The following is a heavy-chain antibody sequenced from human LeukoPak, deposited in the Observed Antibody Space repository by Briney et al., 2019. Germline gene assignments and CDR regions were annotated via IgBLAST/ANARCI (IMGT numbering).Heavy chain of an antibody. Sequence: GGSLRLSCAASGFTFSSYGMSWVRQAPGKGLEWVSAIGGSGGSTYYADSVKGRFTISRDNSKNTLYLQMNSLRAEDTAVYYCAKDAWANYYDSSGSTIDYWGQGTLVTVSS. D-gene: IGHD3-22*01. J-gene: IGHJ4*02. CDR3: AKDAWANYYDSSGSTIDY. V-gene: IGHV3-23*01. CDR2: IGGSGGST. CDR1: GFTFSSYG.